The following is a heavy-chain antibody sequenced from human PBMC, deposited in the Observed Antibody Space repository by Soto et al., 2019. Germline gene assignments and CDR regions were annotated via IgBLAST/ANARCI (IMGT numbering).Heavy chain of an antibody. CDR3: ITMVRGVIIMSDI. CDR1: GFTFSSYG. J-gene: IGHJ3*02. V-gene: IGHV3-30*03. CDR2: ISYDGSNK. Sequence: QVQLVKSGGGVVQPGRSLRLSCAASGFTFSSYGMHWVRQAPGKGLEWVAVISYDGSNKYYADSVKGRFTISRDNSKNTLYLQMNSLRAEDTAVYYCITMVRGVIIMSDIWGQGTMVTVSS. D-gene: IGHD3-10*01.